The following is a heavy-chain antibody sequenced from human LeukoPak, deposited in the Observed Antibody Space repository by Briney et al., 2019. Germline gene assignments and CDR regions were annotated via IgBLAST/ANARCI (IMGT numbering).Heavy chain of an antibody. CDR3: AKDDYYYYYMDV. Sequence: GGSLRLSCAASGFTFSTYGMHWVRQAPGKGLEWVAFIRYDGSNKYYADSVKGRFTISRDNSKNTLYLQMNSLRGEDTAVYYCAKDDYYYYYMDVWGKGTTVTVSS. J-gene: IGHJ6*03. CDR2: IRYDGSNK. V-gene: IGHV3-30*02. CDR1: GFTFSTYG.